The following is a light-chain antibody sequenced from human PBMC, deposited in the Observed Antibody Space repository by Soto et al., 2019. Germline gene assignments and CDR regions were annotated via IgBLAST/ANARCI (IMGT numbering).Light chain of an antibody. V-gene: IGKV3-15*01. J-gene: IGKJ1*01. CDR2: GSS. CDR1: QSVSSN. Sequence: IVMTRSPATLSVSPGERCTLSCTAIQSVSSNLAWYQQKPGQAPRLLIYGSSTRATGIPARFSGSGSGTEFTLTISRLEPEDFALYYCQPYGSSPATVGLGTKVDIK. CDR3: QPYGSSPAT.